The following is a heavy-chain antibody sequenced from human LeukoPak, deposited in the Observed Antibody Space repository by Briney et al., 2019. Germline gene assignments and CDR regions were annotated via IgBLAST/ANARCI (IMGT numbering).Heavy chain of an antibody. CDR1: GGSISSYY. D-gene: IGHD6-6*01. Sequence: PSETLSLTCTVSGGSISSYYWSWIRQPPGKGLEWIGYIYYSGSTNYNPSLKGRVTISVDTSKNQFSLKLSSVTAADTAVYYCARTPVRSWYFDLWGRGTLVTVSS. CDR3: ARTPVRSWYFDL. V-gene: IGHV4-59*01. CDR2: IYYSGST. J-gene: IGHJ2*01.